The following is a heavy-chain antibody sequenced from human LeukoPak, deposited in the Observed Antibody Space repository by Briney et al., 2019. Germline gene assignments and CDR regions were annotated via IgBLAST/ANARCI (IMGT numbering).Heavy chain of an antibody. V-gene: IGHV4-31*03. J-gene: IGHJ6*03. CDR1: GASISSGAYY. CDR3: AGEGRGYGFMDV. D-gene: IGHD5-12*01. Sequence: PSETLSLTCTVSGASISSGAYYWTWIRQHPEKGLEWIGYIYYPGHTYYNPSLQSRLTMSVDASKNQFSLKISSVTAADTAVYYCAGEGRGYGFMDVWGEGTTVSVSS. CDR2: IYYPGHT.